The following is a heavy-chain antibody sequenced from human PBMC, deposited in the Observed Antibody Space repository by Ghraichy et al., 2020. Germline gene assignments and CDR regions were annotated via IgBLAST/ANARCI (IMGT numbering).Heavy chain of an antibody. CDR3: ARPGGEGSGSYGLWVY. CDR2: IYYSGST. Sequence: SETLSLTCTVSGGSISSSSYYWGWIRQPPGKGLEWIGSIYYSGSTYYNPSLKSRVTISVDTSKNQFSLKLSSVTAADTAVYYCARPGGEGSGSYGLWVYWGQGTLVTVSS. V-gene: IGHV4-39*01. J-gene: IGHJ4*02. CDR1: GGSISSSSYY. D-gene: IGHD3-10*01.